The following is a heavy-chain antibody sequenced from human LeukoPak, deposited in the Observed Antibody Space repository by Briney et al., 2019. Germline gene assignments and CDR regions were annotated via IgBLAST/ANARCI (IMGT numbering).Heavy chain of an antibody. CDR1: GYTFTSYA. CDR2: INAGNGNT. V-gene: IGHV1-3*01. D-gene: IGHD3-16*01. J-gene: IGHJ4*02. CDR3: ARGGSSMIPDY. Sequence: ASVKVSCKASGYTFTSYAMHWVRQAPGQRLEWMGWINAGNGNTKYSLKFQGRVTITRDTSASTAYMELSSLRSEDTAVYYCARGGSSMIPDYWGQGTLVTVSS.